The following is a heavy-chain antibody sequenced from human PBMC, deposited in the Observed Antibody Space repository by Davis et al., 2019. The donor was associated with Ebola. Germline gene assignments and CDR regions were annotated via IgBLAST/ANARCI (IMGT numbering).Heavy chain of an antibody. CDR1: GGSISAYY. J-gene: IGHJ6*02. V-gene: IGHV4-59*01. D-gene: IGHD3-3*01. Sequence: SETLSLTCTVSGGSISAYYWNWIRQPPGKALECIGYIYYSGSTNYNPSLKSRVTISVDTSKNQFSLKLSSVTAADTAVYYCARVIGHYDFWSGSISDYGLDVWGQGTTVTVSS. CDR2: IYYSGST. CDR3: ARVIGHYDFWSGSISDYGLDV.